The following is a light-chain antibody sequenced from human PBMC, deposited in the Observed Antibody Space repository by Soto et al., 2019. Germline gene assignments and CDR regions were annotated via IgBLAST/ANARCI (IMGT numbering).Light chain of an antibody. CDR3: QLRSTCVYT. CDR2: DTS. Sequence: DIVLTQTPATLSLSPGERATFSCRASEGVSAYLNWYQHKPGQPPRLLIYDTSKRATGIPDRFSGSRSRTDFTLTISSLESEDFAVYYCQLRSTCVYTFGQGTKLEIK. V-gene: IGKV3D-11*01. CDR1: EGVSAY. J-gene: IGKJ2*01.